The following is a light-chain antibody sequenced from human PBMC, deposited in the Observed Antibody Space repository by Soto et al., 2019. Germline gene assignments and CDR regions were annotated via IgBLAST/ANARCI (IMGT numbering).Light chain of an antibody. CDR2: DVR. CDR1: SSDVGGYNF. CDR3: SSYTSSSTVI. J-gene: IGLJ2*01. Sequence: QSALTQPASVSGSPGQSITISCTGTSSDVGGYNFVSWYQQHPGKAPKFIIYDVRNRPSGVSNRFPGSRSGNMASLTISGLQAEDEADYYCSSYTSSSTVIFGGGTKVTVL. V-gene: IGLV2-14*03.